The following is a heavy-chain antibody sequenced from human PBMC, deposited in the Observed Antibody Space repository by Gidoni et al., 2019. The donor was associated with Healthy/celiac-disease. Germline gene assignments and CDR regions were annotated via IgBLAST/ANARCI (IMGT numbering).Heavy chain of an antibody. V-gene: IGHV3-30-3*01. CDR1: GFTFSSYA. Sequence: QVQLVESGGGVVQPGRSLRLPCAASGFTFSSYAMHWVRQAPGKGLEWVAVISYDGSNKYYADSVKGRFTISRDNSKNTLYLQMNSLRAEDTAVYYCASLISGSIATPNGMDVWGQGTTVTVSS. CDR3: ASLISGSIATPNGMDV. J-gene: IGHJ6*02. D-gene: IGHD6-6*01. CDR2: ISYDGSNK.